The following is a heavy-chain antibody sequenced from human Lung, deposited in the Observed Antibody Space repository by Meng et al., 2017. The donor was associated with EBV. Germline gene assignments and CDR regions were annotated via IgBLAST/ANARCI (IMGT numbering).Heavy chain of an antibody. J-gene: IGHJ5*02. CDR3: ARGGNFDP. CDR2: ISTNTGTP. V-gene: IGHV7-4-1*02. CDR1: GYTFSTYT. Sequence: QVSLVQFGFELKKPGSSVKVSCKASGYTFSTYTINWVRQAHGRGLEWMGWISTNTGTPTYTQGFTGRFVFSLDTSVSTAYLQISSLKAEDTAVYYCARGGNFDPWGQGTLVTVSS. D-gene: IGHD2/OR15-2a*01.